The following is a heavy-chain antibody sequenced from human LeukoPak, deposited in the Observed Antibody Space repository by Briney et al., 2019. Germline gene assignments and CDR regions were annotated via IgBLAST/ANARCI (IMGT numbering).Heavy chain of an antibody. CDR1: GFTFNNAW. J-gene: IGHJ4*02. V-gene: IGHV3-15*01. CDR3: SAPWGNAGY. CDR2: IKSKTDGGTT. D-gene: IGHD3-16*01. Sequence: GGSLRLSCVASGFTFNNAWMSWVRQAPGKGLEWVGRIKSKTDGGTTDYAAPVKGRFSISRDDSKNTLYLQMNSLKIEDTAVYYCSAPWGNAGYWGQGTPVTVSS.